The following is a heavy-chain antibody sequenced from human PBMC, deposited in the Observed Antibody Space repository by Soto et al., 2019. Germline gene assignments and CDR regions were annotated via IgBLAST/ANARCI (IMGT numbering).Heavy chain of an antibody. CDR3: ARDSGWGGDFNYYYNGMDV. D-gene: IGHD3-10*01. CDR2: IFYSGTT. Sequence: PSETLSLTCTVSGGSISSGNYYWTWIRQPPGKGLEWIGYIFYSGTTYYNPSLESRVTISVDTSKNQFFLKLSSVTAADTAVYFCARDSGWGGDFNYYYNGMDVWGRGTAVTVSS. V-gene: IGHV4-30-4*01. CDR1: GGSISSGNYY. J-gene: IGHJ6*02.